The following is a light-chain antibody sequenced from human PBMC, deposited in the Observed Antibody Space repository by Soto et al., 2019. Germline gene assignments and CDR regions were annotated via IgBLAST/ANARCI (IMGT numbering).Light chain of an antibody. CDR3: CSYAGSYTFGV. Sequence: QSVLTEPRAVSGSPGQSVTMSCTGTSSDVGGYNCVSWYQQRPGKAPKLLMYDVSKRPSGVPDRFSGSKSGNTAALTISGLQAEDEADYYCCSYAGSYTFGVFGTGTKVTVL. CDR1: SSDVGGYNC. CDR2: DVS. J-gene: IGLJ1*01. V-gene: IGLV2-11*02.